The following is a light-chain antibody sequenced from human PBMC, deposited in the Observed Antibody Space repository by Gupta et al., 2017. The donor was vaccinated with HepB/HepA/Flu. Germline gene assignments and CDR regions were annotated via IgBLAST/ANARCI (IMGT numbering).Light chain of an antibody. CDR3: QQSDSPPKT. CDR2: AAS. J-gene: IGKJ1*01. CDR1: QSLSSH. Sequence: DIQMTQSPSSLSASVGDRVTITCRASQSLSSHLNWYQQKPGKAPRLLIYAASSLQSGVPSRFSGSGSGPHFTLTISSLQPEDFATYYCQQSDSPPKTFGQGTKVEIK. V-gene: IGKV1-39*01.